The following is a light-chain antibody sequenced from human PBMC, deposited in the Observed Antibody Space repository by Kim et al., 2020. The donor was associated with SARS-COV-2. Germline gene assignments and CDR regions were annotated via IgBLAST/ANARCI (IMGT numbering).Light chain of an antibody. CDR1: KLGDKY. CDR3: QAWDSTTVI. CDR2: EGT. J-gene: IGLJ2*01. Sequence: SYELTQPPSVSVSPGQTASISCSGDKLGDKYACWYQQRPGQSPVLVIYEGTRRPSGIPERFSASTTGNTATLTISGTQAMDEADYYCQAWDSTTVIFGGGTQLTVL. V-gene: IGLV3-1*01.